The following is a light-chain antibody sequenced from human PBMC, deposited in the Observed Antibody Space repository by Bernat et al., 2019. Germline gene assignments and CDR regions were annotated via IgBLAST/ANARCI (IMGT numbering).Light chain of an antibody. J-gene: IGKJ5*01. CDR2: KAP. CDR3: QQYTNYIT. Sequence: DIQMTQSPSTLSASVGDRVTITCRASQSISDWLAWYQQKPGKAPKLLIYKAPSLESGVPSRFSGSGSATEFTLTISSLQPDDSAMFYCQQYTNYITFGQGTRLEIK. CDR1: QSISDW. V-gene: IGKV1-5*03.